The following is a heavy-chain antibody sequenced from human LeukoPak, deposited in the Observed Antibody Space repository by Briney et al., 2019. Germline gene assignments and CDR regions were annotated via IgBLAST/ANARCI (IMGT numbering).Heavy chain of an antibody. V-gene: IGHV4-59*08. CDR3: ARLLAYCGGDCYVLDY. D-gene: IGHD2-21*02. CDR2: ISNTGST. J-gene: IGHJ4*02. CDR1: GGSISSYY. Sequence: SETLSLTCTVSGGSISSYYWSWIRQPPGKGLEWIGYISNTGSTKYNPSLKSRVTISVDTSKNQFSLQLSSVTAADTAVYYCARLLAYCGGDCYVLDYWGQGTMVSVSS.